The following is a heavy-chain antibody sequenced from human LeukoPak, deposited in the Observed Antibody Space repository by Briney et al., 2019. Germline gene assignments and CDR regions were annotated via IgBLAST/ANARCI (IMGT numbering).Heavy chain of an antibody. CDR3: ARENSGSYPLYFDY. D-gene: IGHD1-26*01. CDR2: ISSSSSYI. J-gene: IGHJ4*02. CDR1: GFTFSSYS. Sequence: PGGSLRPSCAASGFTFSSYSMNWVRQAPGKGLEWVSSISSSSSYIYYADSVKGRFTISRDNAKNSLYLQMNSLRAEDTAVYYCARENSGSYPLYFDYWGQGTLVTVSS. V-gene: IGHV3-21*01.